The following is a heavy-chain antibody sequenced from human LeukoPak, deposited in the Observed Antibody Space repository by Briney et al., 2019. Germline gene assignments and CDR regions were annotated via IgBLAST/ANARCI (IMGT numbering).Heavy chain of an antibody. Sequence: PGGSLRLSCAASGGTFSSYAMSWVRQAPGKGLEWVSVISGSGGSTYSADSVKGRFTISRDNSKNTLYLQMSSLRAEDTAVYFCAQSQDGGMLFHFDYSGQGTLVTVSS. CDR1: GGTFSSYA. CDR3: AQSQDGGMLFHFDY. D-gene: IGHD3/OR15-3a*01. J-gene: IGHJ4*02. V-gene: IGHV3-23*01. CDR2: ISGSGGST.